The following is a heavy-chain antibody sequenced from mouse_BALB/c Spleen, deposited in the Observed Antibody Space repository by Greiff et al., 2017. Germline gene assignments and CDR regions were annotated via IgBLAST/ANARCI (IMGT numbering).Heavy chain of an antibody. CDR3: ARSTARARFAY. D-gene: IGHD3-2*01. CDR1: GYTFTSYW. CDR2: IYPGDGDT. Sequence: QVHVKQSGAELARPGASVKLYCKASGYTFTSYWMQWVKQRPGQGLEWIGAIYPGDGDTRYTQKFKGKATLTADKSSSTAYMQLSSLASEDSAVYYCARSTARARFAYWGQGTLVTVSA. V-gene: IGHV1-87*01. J-gene: IGHJ3*01.